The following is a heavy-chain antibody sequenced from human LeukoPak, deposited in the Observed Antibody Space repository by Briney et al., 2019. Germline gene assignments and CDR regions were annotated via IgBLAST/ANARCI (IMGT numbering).Heavy chain of an antibody. V-gene: IGHV3-21*01. J-gene: IGHJ6*03. CDR1: GFIFSSYS. D-gene: IGHD3-3*01. CDR2: ISSSSSYI. Sequence: PGGSLRLSCAASGFIFSSYSMNWVRQAPGKGLEWVSSISSSSSYIYYADSVKGRFTISRDNAKNSLYLQMNSLRAEDTAVYYCARVGYDFWSGYYTPGYYYYYMDVWGKETTVTVSS. CDR3: ARVGYDFWSGYYTPGYYYYYMDV.